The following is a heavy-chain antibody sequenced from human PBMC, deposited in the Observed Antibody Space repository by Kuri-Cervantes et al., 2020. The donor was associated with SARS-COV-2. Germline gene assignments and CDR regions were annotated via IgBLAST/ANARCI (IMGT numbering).Heavy chain of an antibody. J-gene: IGHJ4*02. V-gene: IGHV3-48*04. CDR2: ISSGSTTK. CDR3: AGLYSSSWSYDY. Sequence: GESLKISCAASGFTFSAYNMNWVRQAPGKGLEWVSFISSGSTTKYYADSVMGRFTISRDNAKNSLSLQMNSLRVEDMAVYYCAGLYSSSWSYDYWGQGTLVTVSS. CDR1: GFTFSAYN. D-gene: IGHD6-13*01.